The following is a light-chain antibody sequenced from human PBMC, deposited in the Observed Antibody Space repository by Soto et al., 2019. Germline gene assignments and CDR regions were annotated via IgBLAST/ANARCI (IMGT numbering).Light chain of an antibody. V-gene: IGKV1-12*01. CDR2: TTS. CDR1: QDIANW. Sequence: DIQVTQSPSSVSAFVGDTVTITCRASQDIANWLAWYQQMPGKAPDLLIYTTSFLQSGVSSRFSGGGDGTDFILTISNVQPEDSAIYFCQQANSFPITFGQGTRLDIK. CDR3: QQANSFPIT. J-gene: IGKJ5*01.